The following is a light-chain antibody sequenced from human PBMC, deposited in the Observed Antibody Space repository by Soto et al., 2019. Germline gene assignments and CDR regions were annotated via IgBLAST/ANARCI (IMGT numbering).Light chain of an antibody. V-gene: IGLV2-14*01. Sequence: QSALTQPASVSGSPGQSITISCTGTSSDVGGYNYVSWYQQHPGKAPKLMIYEVSNRPSGVSNRFSGSKSGNTASLTISGLQAEHEADYYCSSYTSSSTPYVVFGGGTKVTVL. CDR2: EVS. CDR3: SSYTSSSTPYVV. J-gene: IGLJ2*01. CDR1: SSDVGGYNY.